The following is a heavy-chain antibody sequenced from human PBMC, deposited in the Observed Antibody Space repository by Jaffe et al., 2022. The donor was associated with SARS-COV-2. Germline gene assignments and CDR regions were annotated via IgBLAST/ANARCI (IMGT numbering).Heavy chain of an antibody. Sequence: QLQLQESGPGLVKPSETLSLTCTVSGGSISSSSYYWGWIRQPPGKGLEWIGSIYYSGSTYYNPSLKSRVTISVDTSKNQFSLKLSSVTAADTAVYYCASLTGDHYYYYYMDVWGKGTTVTVSS. CDR3: ASLTGDHYYYYYMDV. V-gene: IGHV4-39*01. J-gene: IGHJ6*03. D-gene: IGHD7-27*01. CDR1: GGSISSSSYY. CDR2: IYYSGST.